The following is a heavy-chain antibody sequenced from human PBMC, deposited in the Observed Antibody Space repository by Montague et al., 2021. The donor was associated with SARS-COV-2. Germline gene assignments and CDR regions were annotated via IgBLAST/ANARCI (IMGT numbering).Heavy chain of an antibody. CDR1: GFSLSTSGMR. D-gene: IGHD6-13*01. CDR2: IDWDDDK. CDR3: ARILVAAAGSPFDP. Sequence: VKPTQTLTLTCTFSGFSLSTSGMRVSWIRQPPGKALEWLARIDWDDDKYYSTSLKTRLTISKDTSKNQVVLTMTNMDPVDTATYYCARILVAAAGSPFDPWGQGTLVTVSS. J-gene: IGHJ5*02. V-gene: IGHV2-70*04.